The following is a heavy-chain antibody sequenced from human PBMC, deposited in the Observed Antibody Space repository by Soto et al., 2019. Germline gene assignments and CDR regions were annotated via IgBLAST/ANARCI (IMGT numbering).Heavy chain of an antibody. CDR3: EKAFQLWQFYFDY. J-gene: IGHJ4*02. CDR2: ISGSGATT. V-gene: IGHV3-23*01. CDR1: EFTFSNFA. Sequence: GGSLRLSCAASEFTFSNFAMTWVRQAPGKGLEWVSAISGSGATTYYADSVKGRFTISRDNSKNTLYLQMNSLRAEDTAVYYCEKAFQLWQFYFDYWGQGTLVTVSS. D-gene: IGHD5-18*01.